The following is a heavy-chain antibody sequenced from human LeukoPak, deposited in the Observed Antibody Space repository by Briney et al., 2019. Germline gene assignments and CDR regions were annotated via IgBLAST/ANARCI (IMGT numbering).Heavy chain of an antibody. CDR1: GFTFTSSA. D-gene: IGHD3-3*01. V-gene: IGHV1-58*01. CDR3: AADLPTTIFGR. J-gene: IGHJ4*02. CDR2: IVVGSGNT. Sequence: SVKVSCKASGFTFTSSAVQWVRQARGHRLEWIGWIVVGSGNTNYAQKFQERVTITRDMSTSTAYMELSSLRSEDTAVYYCAADLPTTIFGRWGQGTLVTVSS.